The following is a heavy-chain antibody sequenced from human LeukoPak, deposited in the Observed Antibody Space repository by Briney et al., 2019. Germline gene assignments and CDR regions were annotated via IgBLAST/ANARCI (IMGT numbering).Heavy chain of an antibody. Sequence: SQTLSLTCTVSGGSISSGSYYWSWIRQPAGKGLEWIGRIYTSGSTNYNPSLKSRVTISVDTSKNQFSLKLSSVTAADTAVYYCARDLYGMDVWGQGTTVTASS. CDR3: ARDLYGMDV. CDR1: GGSISSGSYY. V-gene: IGHV4-61*02. J-gene: IGHJ6*02. CDR2: IYTSGST.